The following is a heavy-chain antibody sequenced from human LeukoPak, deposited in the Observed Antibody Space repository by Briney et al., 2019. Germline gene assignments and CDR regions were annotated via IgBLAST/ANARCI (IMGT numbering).Heavy chain of an antibody. CDR1: GFSLSSSGMR. D-gene: IGHD5-18*01. J-gene: IGHJ4*02. V-gene: IGHV2-70*04. CDR2: IDWDDDK. Sequence: ESGPTLVKPTQTLTLTCTFSGFSLSSSGMRVSWICQPPGKALEWLARIDWDDDKFYTTSLNTRLTIPKDTSKNQVVLTMTNMDPVDTATYYCARNTDYWGQGTLVTVSS. CDR3: ARNTDY.